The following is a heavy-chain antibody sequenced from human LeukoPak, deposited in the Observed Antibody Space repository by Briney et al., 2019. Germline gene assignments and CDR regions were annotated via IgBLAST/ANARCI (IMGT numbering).Heavy chain of an antibody. D-gene: IGHD4-17*01. Sequence: PGGSLRLSCAASGFTFSSYAMSWVRQAPGKGLEWVSAISGSGGSTYYADSVKGRFTISRDNSKNTLYLQMNSLRAEDTAVYYCAKSRTGTTLSQAHYWGQGTLVTVSS. J-gene: IGHJ4*02. V-gene: IGHV3-23*01. CDR2: ISGSGGST. CDR3: AKSRTGTTLSQAHY. CDR1: GFTFSSYA.